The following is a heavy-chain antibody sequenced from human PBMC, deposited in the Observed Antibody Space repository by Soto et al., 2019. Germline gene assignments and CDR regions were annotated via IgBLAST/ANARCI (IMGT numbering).Heavy chain of an antibody. CDR1: GFTFSTYA. D-gene: IGHD6-19*01. Sequence: EVQLLESGGGLIQPGGSLRLSCAASGFTFSTYAMSWVRQPPGKWLEWVSGISGSGGAYYADSVKGRFTISRDNSKNTVYLQMTTLRAEDTAVYYCAKIPIISAWLDFDYWGQVTMVTVSS. CDR2: ISGSGGA. V-gene: IGHV3-23*01. CDR3: AKIPIISAWLDFDY. J-gene: IGHJ4*02.